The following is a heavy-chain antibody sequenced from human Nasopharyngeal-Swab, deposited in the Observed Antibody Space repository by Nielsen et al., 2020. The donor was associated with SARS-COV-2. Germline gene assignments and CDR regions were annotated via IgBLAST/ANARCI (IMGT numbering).Heavy chain of an antibody. D-gene: IGHD2-2*01. V-gene: IGHV3-23*01. J-gene: IGHJ6*02. Sequence: GGSLRLSCAASGFTFNKYAMSWVRQAPGKGLEWVSGISGSGFSTDYAESVKGRFTISRDNSKNTLYLQMNSLRAEDTALYYCAKDGGEGGIYCSSTSCSSRTYYYYGMDVWGQGTTVTVSS. CDR1: GFTFNKYA. CDR3: AKDGGEGGIYCSSTSCSSRTYYYYGMDV. CDR2: ISGSGFST.